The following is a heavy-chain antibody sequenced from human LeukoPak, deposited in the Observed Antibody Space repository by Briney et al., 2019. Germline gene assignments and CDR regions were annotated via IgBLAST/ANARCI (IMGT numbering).Heavy chain of an antibody. Sequence: GGSLRLSCAASGFTFSSYSMNWVRQTPGKGLEWVSSISSSSSYIYYADSVKGRFTISRDNAKNSLYLQMNSLRAEDTAVYYCARETYYYGSGSYVDYWGQGTLVTVSS. J-gene: IGHJ4*02. CDR2: ISSSSSYI. D-gene: IGHD3-10*01. CDR1: GFTFSSYS. CDR3: ARETYYYGSGSYVDY. V-gene: IGHV3-21*01.